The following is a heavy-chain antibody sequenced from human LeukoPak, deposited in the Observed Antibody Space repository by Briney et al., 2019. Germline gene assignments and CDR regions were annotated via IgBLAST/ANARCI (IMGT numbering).Heavy chain of an antibody. Sequence: PSETLSLTCAVYGDSFSGYYWSWIRQPPGKGLEWIAEINQRGTTHYNPSLKSRVNISADTSKNQFSLHLDSVTAADTAVYYCARSWAGMYYPFYYFDYWGQGTLVSVSS. CDR2: INQRGTT. CDR3: ARSWAGMYYPFYYFDY. CDR1: GDSFSGYY. J-gene: IGHJ4*02. V-gene: IGHV4-34*01. D-gene: IGHD1-26*01.